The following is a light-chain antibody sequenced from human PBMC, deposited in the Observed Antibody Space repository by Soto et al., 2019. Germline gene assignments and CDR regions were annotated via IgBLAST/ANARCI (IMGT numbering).Light chain of an antibody. CDR2: DVS. V-gene: IGLV2-14*03. CDR1: SSDVGGYNY. CDR3: SSYTTISTYV. J-gene: IGLJ1*01. Sequence: QPASVSGSPGQSITISCTGTSSDVGGYNYVSWYQQHPGKAPKLIIYDVSNRPSGVSSRFSGSRSANTASLTISGLQAEDEADYYCSSYTTISTYVFGTGTKVTVL.